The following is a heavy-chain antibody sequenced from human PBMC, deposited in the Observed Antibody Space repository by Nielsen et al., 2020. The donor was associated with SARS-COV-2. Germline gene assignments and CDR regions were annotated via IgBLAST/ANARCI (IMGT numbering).Heavy chain of an antibody. CDR1: GFTFSSYA. Sequence: GGSLRLSCAASGFTFSSYAMSWVRQAPGKGLEWVSAISGSGGSTYYADSVKGRFTISRDNSKNTLYLQMNSLRAEDTAVYYCTRRTYSSTPYYYYMDVWGKGTTVTVSS. CDR2: ISGSGGST. CDR3: TRRTYSSTPYYYYMDV. D-gene: IGHD6-13*01. J-gene: IGHJ6*03. V-gene: IGHV3-23*01.